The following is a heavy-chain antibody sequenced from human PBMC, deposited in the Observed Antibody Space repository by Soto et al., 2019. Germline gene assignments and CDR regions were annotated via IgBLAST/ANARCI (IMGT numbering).Heavy chain of an antibody. V-gene: IGHV1-2*02. D-gene: IGHD1-26*01. J-gene: IGHJ4*02. CDR3: GRGRSGELVVFY. CDR1: GYTFTGHD. Sequence: QVQLVQSGAEVKKSGASVKVSCKASGYTFTGHDIHWVRQAPGQGPEWMGEIGPKNGDTKYAQKFQGRVTMTRDTSITTVYMELSNLSPDDTAVYYCGRGRSGELVVFYWGQGTLVTVYS. CDR2: IGPKNGDT.